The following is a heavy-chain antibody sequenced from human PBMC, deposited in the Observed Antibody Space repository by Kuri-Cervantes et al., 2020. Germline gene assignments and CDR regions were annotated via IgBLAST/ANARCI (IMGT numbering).Heavy chain of an antibody. Sequence: SETLSLTCAISGDSVSSNSAAWNWIRQSPSRGLEWLGRTYYRSKWYNDYAVSVKSRITINPDTSKNQFSLKLSSVTAADTAVYYCASLGIAVAGTSVWGQGTLVTVSS. CDR2: TYYRSKWYN. D-gene: IGHD6-19*01. J-gene: IGHJ4*02. CDR1: GDSVSSNSAA. CDR3: ASLGIAVAGTSV. V-gene: IGHV6-1*01.